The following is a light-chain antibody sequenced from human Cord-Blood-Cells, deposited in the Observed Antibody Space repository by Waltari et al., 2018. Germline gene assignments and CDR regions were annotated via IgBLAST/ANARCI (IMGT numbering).Light chain of an antibody. CDR2: DVS. V-gene: IGLV2-14*01. CDR1: SSDGGGYNY. J-gene: IGLJ2*01. Sequence: QSALTQPASVSGSPGQSITLSCTGTSSDGGGYNYVSWYQQHPGKAPKLMIYDVSKRPSGVSNRFSGSKSGNTASLTISGLQAEDEADYYCSSYTSSSTVVFGGGTKLTVL. CDR3: SSYTSSSTVV.